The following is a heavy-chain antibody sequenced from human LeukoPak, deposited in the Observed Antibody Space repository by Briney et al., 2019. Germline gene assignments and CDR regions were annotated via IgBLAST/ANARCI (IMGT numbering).Heavy chain of an antibody. V-gene: IGHV1-69*10. CDR3: ARDLPYSSSWESIDY. CDR2: IIPILGTA. Sequence: ASVKVSCKASVYTFINNWMHWVRQAPGQGLEWMGGIIPILGTANYAQKFQGRVTISADKSTSTAYMELSSLRSEDTAVYYCARDLPYSSSWESIDYWGQGTLVTVSS. J-gene: IGHJ4*02. CDR1: VYTFINNW. D-gene: IGHD6-13*01.